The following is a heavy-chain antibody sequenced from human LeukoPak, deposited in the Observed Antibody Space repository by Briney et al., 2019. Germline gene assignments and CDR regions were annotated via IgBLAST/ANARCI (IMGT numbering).Heavy chain of an antibody. CDR3: ARGPSLYWYSLKSNWFDP. D-gene: IGHD6-13*01. CDR1: GYTLTELS. CDR2: FDPEDGET. Sequence: ASVKVSCKVSGYTLTELSMHWVRQAPGKGLEWMGGFDPEDGETVYAQKFQGRVTMTEDTSTDTAYMELSSLRSEDTAVYYCARGPSLYWYSLKSNWFDPWGQGTLVTVSS. J-gene: IGHJ5*02. V-gene: IGHV1-24*01.